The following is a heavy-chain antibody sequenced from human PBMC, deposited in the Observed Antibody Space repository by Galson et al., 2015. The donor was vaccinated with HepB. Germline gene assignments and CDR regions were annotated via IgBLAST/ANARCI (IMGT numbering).Heavy chain of an antibody. CDR2: ITGTTNKT. D-gene: IGHD2-2*01. CDR3: AKFYPPSPPSFTT. V-gene: IGHV3-23*01. CDR1: GFTFSGYA. J-gene: IGHJ5*02. Sequence: SLRLSCAASGFTFSGYAMAWVRQGPGKKLEWISMITGTTNKTYYADSVKGRFAISRDNSRNTLYLQVNSLRAEDTATYYCAKFYPPSPPSFTTWAQGTL.